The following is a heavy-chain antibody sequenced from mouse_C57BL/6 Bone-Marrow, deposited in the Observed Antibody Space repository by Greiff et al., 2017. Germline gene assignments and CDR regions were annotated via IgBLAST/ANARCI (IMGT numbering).Heavy chain of an antibody. Sequence: VQLQQSGAELVRPGASVKLSCTASGFNIKDDYMHWVKQRPEQGLDWIGWIDPENGDTEYASKFQGKATITADTSSNTAYLQLSSLTSEDTAVYYCRSSAWFAYWGQGTLVTVSA. CDR2: IDPENGDT. V-gene: IGHV14-4*01. J-gene: IGHJ3*01. D-gene: IGHD1-3*01. CDR3: RSSAWFAY. CDR1: GFNIKDDY.